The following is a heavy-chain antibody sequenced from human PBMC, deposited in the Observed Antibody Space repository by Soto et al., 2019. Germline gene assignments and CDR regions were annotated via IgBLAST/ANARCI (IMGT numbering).Heavy chain of an antibody. Sequence: GASVKVSCKASGYTFTGYYMHWVRRAPGQGLEWMGWINPNSGGTNYAQKFQGWVTMTRDTSISTAYMELSRLRSDDTAVYYCARAADPYCSGGSCYSDYWGQGTLVTVSS. CDR2: INPNSGGT. D-gene: IGHD2-15*01. CDR1: GYTFTGYY. V-gene: IGHV1-2*04. J-gene: IGHJ4*02. CDR3: ARAADPYCSGGSCYSDY.